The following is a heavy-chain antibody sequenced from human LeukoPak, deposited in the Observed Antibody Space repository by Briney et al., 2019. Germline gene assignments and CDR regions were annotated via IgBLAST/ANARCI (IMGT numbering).Heavy chain of an antibody. CDR2: IYYSGST. V-gene: IGHV4-59*12. J-gene: IGHJ5*02. CDR1: GGSISSYY. CDR3: ARGNRLLWFGELSWFDP. D-gene: IGHD3-10*01. Sequence: SETLSLTCTVSGGSISSYYWSWIRQPPGKGLEWIGYIYYSGSTNYNPSLKSRVTISVDTSKNQFSLKLSSVTAADTAVYYCARGNRLLWFGELSWFDPWGQGTLVTISS.